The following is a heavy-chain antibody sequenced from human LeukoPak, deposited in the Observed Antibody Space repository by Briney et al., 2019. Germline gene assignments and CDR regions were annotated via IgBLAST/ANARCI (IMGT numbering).Heavy chain of an antibody. CDR1: GFTFSSYS. J-gene: IGHJ6*03. CDR3: ARDEVDIANYYYMDV. CDR2: ISSSSSTI. Sequence: GGSLRLSCAASGFTFSSYSMNWVRQAPGKGLEWVSYISSSSSTIYYADSVKGRFTISRDNAKNSLYLQMNSLRAEDTAVYYCARDEVDIANYYYMDVWGKGTTVTVSS. V-gene: IGHV3-48*01. D-gene: IGHD5-12*01.